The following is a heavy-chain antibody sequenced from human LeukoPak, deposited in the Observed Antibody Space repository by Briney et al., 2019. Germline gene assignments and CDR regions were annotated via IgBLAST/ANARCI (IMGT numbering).Heavy chain of an antibody. CDR3: ARSRITMVRGVINTFDY. CDR2: INHSGST. Sequence: PSETLSLTCAVYGGSFSGYYWSWIRQPPGKGLEWIGEINHSGSTNYNPSLKSRVTISVDTPKNQFSLKLSSVTAADTAVYYCARSRITMVRGVINTFDYWGQGTLVTVSS. J-gene: IGHJ4*02. D-gene: IGHD3-10*01. V-gene: IGHV4-34*01. CDR1: GGSFSGYY.